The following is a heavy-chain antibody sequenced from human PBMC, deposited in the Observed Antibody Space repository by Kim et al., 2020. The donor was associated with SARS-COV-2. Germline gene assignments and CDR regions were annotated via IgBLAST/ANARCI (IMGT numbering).Heavy chain of an antibody. Sequence: SETLSLTCSVSGVSITSGTIYWTWIRQPAGKGLEWIGRVYSNGSPNYNPSLKGRVTISRDTSKNQFSLNLESVTAADTAVYYCARDSLWGGLYVWGPGTTVTVSS. CDR1: GVSITSGTIY. V-gene: IGHV4-61*02. J-gene: IGHJ6*02. D-gene: IGHD1-26*01. CDR3: ARDSLWGGLYV. CDR2: VYSNGSP.